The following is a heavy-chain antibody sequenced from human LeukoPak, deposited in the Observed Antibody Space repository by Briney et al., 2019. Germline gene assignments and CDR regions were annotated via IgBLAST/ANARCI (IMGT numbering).Heavy chain of an antibody. J-gene: IGHJ4*02. V-gene: IGHV3-30-3*02. D-gene: IGHD1-26*01. Sequence: GGSLRLSCAASGFTFSSYAMHWVRQAPGKGLEWVAVISYDGSNKYYADSVRGRFTISRDNSKNTLYLQMNSLRAEDTAVYYCAKVRPSGSWDFDYWGQGTLVTVSS. CDR3: AKVRPSGSWDFDY. CDR1: GFTFSSYA. CDR2: ISYDGSNK.